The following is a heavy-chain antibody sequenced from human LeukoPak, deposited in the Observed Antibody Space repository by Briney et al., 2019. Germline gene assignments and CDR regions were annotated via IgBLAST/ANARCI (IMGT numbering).Heavy chain of an antibody. Sequence: GGSLRLSCAASGFTVSSYYMSWVRQAPGKGLEWVSLIYSGGNSYYADSVKGRFTIFRDNSKNILNLQMNSLRAEDTAVYYCAKDIGPYSYGNYYFDYWGQGTLVTVSS. CDR3: AKDIGPYSYGNYYFDY. V-gene: IGHV3-66*01. CDR2: IYSGGNS. CDR1: GFTVSSYY. D-gene: IGHD5-18*01. J-gene: IGHJ4*02.